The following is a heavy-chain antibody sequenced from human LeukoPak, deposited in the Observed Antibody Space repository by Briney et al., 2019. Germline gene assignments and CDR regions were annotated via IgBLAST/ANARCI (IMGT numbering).Heavy chain of an antibody. CDR1: GFTFSSYT. V-gene: IGHV3-21*01. CDR3: ARVGLLLYPDAFDI. CDR2: IRSGSPI. Sequence: PGGSLRLSWAASGFTFSSYTMHWVRQDPGKGLGWGSSIRSGSPIYYAASVKGRFITSRKNAKHSLLLQINSLRAEDTAVYYCARVGLLLYPDAFDIWGQGTRVTVSS. J-gene: IGHJ3*02. D-gene: IGHD3-10*01.